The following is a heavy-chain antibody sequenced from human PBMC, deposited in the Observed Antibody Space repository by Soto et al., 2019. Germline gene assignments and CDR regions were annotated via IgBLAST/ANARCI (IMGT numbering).Heavy chain of an antibody. D-gene: IGHD3-9*01. J-gene: IGHJ6*02. CDR3: ARDEEYYDILTGSLYYYGMDV. CDR1: GFTFSSYG. V-gene: IGHV3-33*01. Sequence: GGSLRLCCAASGFTFSSYGMHWVRQAPGKGLEWVAVIWYDGSNKYYADSVKGRFTISRDNSKNTLYLQMNSLRAEDTAVYYCARDEEYYDILTGSLYYYGMDVWGQGTAVTVSS. CDR2: IWYDGSNK.